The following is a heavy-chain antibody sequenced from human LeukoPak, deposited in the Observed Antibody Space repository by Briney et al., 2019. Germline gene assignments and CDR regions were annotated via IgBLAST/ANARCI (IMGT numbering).Heavy chain of an antibody. CDR1: GYTFTGYY. J-gene: IGHJ3*02. V-gene: IGHV1-2*02. Sequence: ASVKASCKASGYTFTGYYMHWVRQAPGQGFEWMGWINPNSGGTNYAQKFQGRVTMTRDTSISTAYMELSSLRSEDTAVYYCARDTSYGDYAFDIWGQGTMVTVSS. CDR3: ARDTSYGDYAFDI. CDR2: INPNSGGT. D-gene: IGHD4-17*01.